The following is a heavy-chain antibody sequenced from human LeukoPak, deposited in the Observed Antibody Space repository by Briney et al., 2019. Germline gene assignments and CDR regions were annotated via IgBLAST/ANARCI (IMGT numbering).Heavy chain of an antibody. D-gene: IGHD3-3*01. V-gene: IGHV3-48*01. Sequence: PGGSLRLSCAASGFTFSSYSMNWVRQAPGKGLEWVSYISSSSSTIYYADSVKGRSTIARDNAKNSLYLQMNSLRAEDTAVYYCARGRGHDFWSGYNDYWGQGTLVTVSS. J-gene: IGHJ4*02. CDR1: GFTFSSYS. CDR3: ARGRGHDFWSGYNDY. CDR2: ISSSSSTI.